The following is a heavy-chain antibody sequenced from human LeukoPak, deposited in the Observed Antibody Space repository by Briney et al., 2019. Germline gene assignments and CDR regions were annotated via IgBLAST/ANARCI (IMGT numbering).Heavy chain of an antibody. CDR2: ISSPGTTI. Sequence: GGSLRLSCAASGFRFSDYYMNWIRQAPGKGLEWISHISSPGTTISYADSVKGRFTVSRDNAKNSLYLEMNGLRADDTAVYYCARGSGPLFYLDYWGQGTLVTVSS. CDR1: GFRFSDYY. J-gene: IGHJ4*02. V-gene: IGHV3-11*04. CDR3: ARGSGPLFYLDY. D-gene: IGHD2-15*01.